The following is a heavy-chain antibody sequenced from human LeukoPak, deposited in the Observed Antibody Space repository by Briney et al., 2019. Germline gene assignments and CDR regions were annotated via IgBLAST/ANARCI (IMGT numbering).Heavy chain of an antibody. CDR1: GFTFRSYT. CDR2: ISSSSSYI. Sequence: GGSLRLSCAASGFTFRSYTMNWVCQAPGKGLEWVSSISSSSSYIYYADSVKGRFTISRDNAKNSLYLQMNSLRAEDTAVYYCAWGEGTIPINFDYWGQGALVTVSS. V-gene: IGHV3-21*01. CDR3: AWGEGTIPINFDY. D-gene: IGHD1-7*01. J-gene: IGHJ4*02.